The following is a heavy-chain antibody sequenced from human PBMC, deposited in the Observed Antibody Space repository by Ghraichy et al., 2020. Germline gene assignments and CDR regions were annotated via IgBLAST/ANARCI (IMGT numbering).Heavy chain of an antibody. D-gene: IGHD3-3*01. V-gene: IGHV3-21*01. CDR1: GFTFSIYS. Sequence: GGSLRLSCAASGFTFSIYSMNWVRQAPGKGLEWVSSISSSSNYIYYADSVKGRFTISRDNAKNSLYLQMNSLRAEDTAVYFCARASYYDFWSGYYTVDAFDIWGQWTMVTVSS. CDR3: ARASYYDFWSGYYTVDAFDI. CDR2: ISSSSNYI. J-gene: IGHJ3*02.